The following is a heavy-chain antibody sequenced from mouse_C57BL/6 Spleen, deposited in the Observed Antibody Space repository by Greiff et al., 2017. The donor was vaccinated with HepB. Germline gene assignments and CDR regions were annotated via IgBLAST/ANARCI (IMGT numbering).Heavy chain of an antibody. Sequence: EVKVVESGPGMVKPSQSLSLTCTVTGYSITSGYDWHWIRHFPGNKLEWMGYISYSGSTNYNPSLKSRISITHDTSKNHFFLKLNSVTTEDTATYYCARDGYYEKFAYWGQGTLVTVSA. CDR2: ISYSGST. CDR3: ARDGYYEKFAY. CDR1: GYSITSGYD. V-gene: IGHV3-1*01. J-gene: IGHJ3*01. D-gene: IGHD2-3*01.